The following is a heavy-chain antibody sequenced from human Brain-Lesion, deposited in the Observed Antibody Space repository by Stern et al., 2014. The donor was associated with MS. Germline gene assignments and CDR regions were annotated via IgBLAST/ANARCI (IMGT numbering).Heavy chain of an antibody. CDR1: GYTFTGYY. Sequence: VQLVESGAEVKKPGASVKVSCKASGYTFTGYYMHWVRQAPGQGLEWMGWINPKSGGQNDSQKFQGWFTITREPAINTAYMELSRLRSYDTAVYYCATYYYDSTGYNDFWGQGTLVTVSS. CDR3: ATYYYDSTGYNDF. D-gene: IGHD3-22*01. CDR2: INPKSGGQ. V-gene: IGHV1-2*04. J-gene: IGHJ4*02.